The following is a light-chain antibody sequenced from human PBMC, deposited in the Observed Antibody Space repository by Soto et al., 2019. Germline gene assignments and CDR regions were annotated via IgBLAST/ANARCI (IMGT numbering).Light chain of an antibody. CDR2: DAS. V-gene: IGKV1-13*02. CDR1: QSISSD. CDR3: QQYSTYPWT. J-gene: IGKJ1*01. Sequence: AIQLTQSQFSLSASVGERVTLTGRASQSISSDLNWYQQKPGKAPKVLIFDASSLESGVPSRFSGSGSATEFTLTISSLQPDDFATYYCQQYSTYPWTFGQGTKVDIK.